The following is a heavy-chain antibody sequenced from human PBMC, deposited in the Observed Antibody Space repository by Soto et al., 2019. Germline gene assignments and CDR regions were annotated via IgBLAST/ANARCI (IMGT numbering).Heavy chain of an antibody. CDR3: ARDDGSGWFCEAA. CDR2: IIPIFDSA. CDR1: GGSISSFA. V-gene: IGHV1-69*12. Sequence: QVQLVQSGAEVKKPGSSVKASCKASGGSISSFAISWVRRAPGQGLNWMGGIIPIFDSANYAQKFQGRVTITADASKSTVYMELSSLRSEDTAVYYCARDDGSGWFCEAAWGQGTLVTVSS. D-gene: IGHD6-19*01. J-gene: IGHJ5*02.